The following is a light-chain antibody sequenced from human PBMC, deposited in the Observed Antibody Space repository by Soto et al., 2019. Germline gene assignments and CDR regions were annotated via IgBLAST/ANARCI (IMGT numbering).Light chain of an antibody. V-gene: IGKV3-15*01. CDR1: QSVSIN. J-gene: IGKJ3*01. CDR2: GAS. CDR3: QQYNNWPPL. Sequence: EIVLTQSPATLSLSPGERATLSCRASQSVSINLAWYQQKPGQAPRLLIYGASTRATGIPARFSGSGSGTEFTLTISSLQSEDFAVYYCQQYNNWPPLFGPGT.